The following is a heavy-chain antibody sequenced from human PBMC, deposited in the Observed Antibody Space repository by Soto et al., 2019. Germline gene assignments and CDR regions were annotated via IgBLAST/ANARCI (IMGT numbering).Heavy chain of an antibody. Sequence: EVQLLESGGGLVQPGGSLRLSCAASGFTFSSYAMSWVRQAPGKGLEWVSAISGSTIYYADSVKGRFTISRDNAKNSLYLQMNSLRAEDTAVYYCARSTSHTDFDYWGQGTLVTVSS. CDR3: ARSTSHTDFDY. J-gene: IGHJ4*02. V-gene: IGHV3-23*01. CDR1: GFTFSSYA. CDR2: ISGSTI. D-gene: IGHD2-2*01.